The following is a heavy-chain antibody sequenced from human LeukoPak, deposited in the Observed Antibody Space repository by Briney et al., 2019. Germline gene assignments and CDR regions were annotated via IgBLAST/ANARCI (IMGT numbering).Heavy chain of an antibody. D-gene: IGHD2-21*02. CDR3: ARRQNTDGSDVKGAFDI. J-gene: IGHJ3*02. V-gene: IGHV4-39*02. Sequence: SETLSLTCTVSGGSIIRSTYYWSWIRQPPGKGPEWIGSIYFSGSTYYNPSLESRVTISVDTSKNDFSLKLSSVTAADTAVYYCARRQNTDGSDVKGAFDIWGQGTMVTVSS. CDR1: GGSIIRSTYY. CDR2: IYFSGST.